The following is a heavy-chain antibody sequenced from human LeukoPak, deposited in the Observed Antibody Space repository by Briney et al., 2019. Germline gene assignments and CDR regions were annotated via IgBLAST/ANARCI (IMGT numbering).Heavy chain of an antibody. Sequence: GESLKISCKGSGYSFTSYWIGWVRQMPGKGLEWMGIIYPGDSDTRYSPSFQGQVTISADKSISTAYLQWSSLKASDTAMYYCARLLRRDGYNSAFPDYWGQGTLVTVSS. CDR1: GYSFTSYW. D-gene: IGHD5-24*01. J-gene: IGHJ4*02. V-gene: IGHV5-51*01. CDR3: ARLLRRDGYNSAFPDY. CDR2: IYPGDSDT.